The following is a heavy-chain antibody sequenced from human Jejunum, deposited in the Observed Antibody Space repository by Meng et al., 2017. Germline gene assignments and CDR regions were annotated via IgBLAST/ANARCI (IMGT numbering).Heavy chain of an antibody. Sequence: GESLKISCAASGFSISSFGMHWVRQAPGKGLEWVAVIWHDGTESYADSVKGRFTISRDNSKNTLYLQMNTLRAEDTAVYYCATYEGSGSYHEWGQGTLVTSPQ. CDR2: IWHDGTE. CDR1: GFSISSFG. D-gene: IGHD3-10*01. CDR3: ATYEGSGSYHE. V-gene: IGHV3-33*01. J-gene: IGHJ4*02.